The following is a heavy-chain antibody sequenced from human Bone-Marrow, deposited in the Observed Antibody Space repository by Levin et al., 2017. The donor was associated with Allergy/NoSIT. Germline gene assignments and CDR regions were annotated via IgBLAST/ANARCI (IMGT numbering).Heavy chain of an antibody. CDR3: ARGSSRLEEQLVLFWDYYYGMDV. D-gene: IGHD6-13*01. J-gene: IGHJ6*02. CDR2: MNPNSGNT. Sequence: ASVKVSCKASGYTFTSYDINWVRQATGQGLEWMGWMNPNSGNTGYAQKFQGRVTMTRNTSISTAYMELSSLRSEDTAVYYCARGSSRLEEQLVLFWDYYYGMDVWGQGTTVTVSS. CDR1: GYTFTSYD. V-gene: IGHV1-8*01.